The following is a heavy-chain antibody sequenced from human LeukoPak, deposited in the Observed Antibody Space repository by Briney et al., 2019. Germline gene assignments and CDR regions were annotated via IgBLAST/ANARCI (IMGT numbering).Heavy chain of an antibody. J-gene: IGHJ4*02. Sequence: PGGSLRLSCAASGFTFSNSYMSWVRQAPGKGLEWVSVIYSGGSTYYAGSVKGRFTISRDNSKNTLYLQMNSLRAEDTAVYYCARSAGQIDYWGQGTLVTVSS. CDR3: ARSAGQIDY. CDR1: GFTFSNSY. D-gene: IGHD6-13*01. V-gene: IGHV3-53*01. CDR2: IYSGGST.